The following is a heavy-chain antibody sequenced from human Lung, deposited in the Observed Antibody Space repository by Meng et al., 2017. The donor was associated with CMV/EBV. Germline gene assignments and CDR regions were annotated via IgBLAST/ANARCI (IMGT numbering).Heavy chain of an antibody. J-gene: IGHJ6*02. Sequence: GGSLRLSCAASGFTFSSYAMSWVRQAPGKGLEWVSAISGSGGSTYYADSVKGRFTISRDNSKNTLYLQMNSLRAEDTAVYYCAKDTGFLEWLGWRNYYYGMDVWGQGTTVTFSS. CDR1: GFTFSSYA. CDR2: ISGSGGST. D-gene: IGHD3-3*01. CDR3: AKDTGFLEWLGWRNYYYGMDV. V-gene: IGHV3-23*01.